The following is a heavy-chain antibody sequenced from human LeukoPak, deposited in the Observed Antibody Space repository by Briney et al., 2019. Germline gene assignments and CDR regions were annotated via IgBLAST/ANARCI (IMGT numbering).Heavy chain of an antibody. CDR3: AKDDAWLQFND. D-gene: IGHD5-24*01. J-gene: IGHJ4*02. CDR1: GFTVSSNS. CDR2: ISGSGGST. V-gene: IGHV3-23*01. Sequence: GGSLRLSCTVSGFTVSSNSMSWVRQVPGKGLEWVSAISGSGGSTYYADSVKGRFTISRDNSENTVYLHMSSLRAGDTAVYFCAKDDAWLQFNDWGQGTLVTVSS.